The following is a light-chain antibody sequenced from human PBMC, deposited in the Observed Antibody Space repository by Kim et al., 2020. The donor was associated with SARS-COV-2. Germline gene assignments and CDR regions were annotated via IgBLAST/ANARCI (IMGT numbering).Light chain of an antibody. V-gene: IGLV3-21*04. CDR1: NMGSKS. CDR2: YDS. J-gene: IGLJ1*01. Sequence: APGQTARITWGGNNMGSKSVHWYRQKPGQATVVVMYYDSDRPSGIPERFSGSNSGNTATLTISRVEAGDEADYYCQVWDRNSDHYVFGTATKVTVL. CDR3: QVWDRNSDHYV.